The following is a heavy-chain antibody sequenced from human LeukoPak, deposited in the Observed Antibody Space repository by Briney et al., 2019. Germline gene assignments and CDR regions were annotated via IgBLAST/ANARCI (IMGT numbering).Heavy chain of an antibody. Sequence: PGGSLRLSCAASGFSFGSYWMSWVRQAPGKGLEWVANIKQDGSEKYYVDSVKGRFTISRDNAKNSLYLQVNSLRAEDTAVYYCARVVGSGWYRNYFDYWGQGTLVTVSS. J-gene: IGHJ4*02. CDR2: IKQDGSEK. CDR1: GFSFGSYW. D-gene: IGHD6-19*01. CDR3: ARVVGSGWYRNYFDY. V-gene: IGHV3-7*01.